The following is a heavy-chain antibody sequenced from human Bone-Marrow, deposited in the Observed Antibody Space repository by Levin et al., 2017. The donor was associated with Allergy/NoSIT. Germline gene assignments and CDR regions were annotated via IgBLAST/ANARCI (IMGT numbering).Heavy chain of an antibody. CDR2: ISGSGTNT. J-gene: IGHJ4*02. CDR3: AKDQGYDDGEE. Sequence: GGSLRLSCAASGFNLRSFAMSWVRQAPGKGLEWVSSISGSGTNTYYAESVRGRFTISRDTSKKTLFLQMNGLRDDDTAIYYCAKDQGYDDGEEWGQGTKVTVSS. V-gene: IGHV3-23*01. CDR1: GFNLRSFA. D-gene: IGHD3-3*01.